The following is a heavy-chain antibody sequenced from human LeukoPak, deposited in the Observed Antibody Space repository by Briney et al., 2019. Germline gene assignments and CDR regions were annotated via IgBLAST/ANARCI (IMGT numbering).Heavy chain of an antibody. CDR2: INSDGRST. D-gene: IGHD2-15*01. CDR3: ARGSDCSGGSCYSYWYFDL. CDR1: AFTFSSYW. Sequence: GGSLRLSCAASAFTFSSYWMHWVRQAPGKGLVWVSRINSDGRSTSYADSVKGRFTIYRDNAKNTLYLQMNSLRAEDTAMYYCARGSDCSGGSCYSYWYFDLWGRGTLVTVSS. V-gene: IGHV3-74*01. J-gene: IGHJ2*01.